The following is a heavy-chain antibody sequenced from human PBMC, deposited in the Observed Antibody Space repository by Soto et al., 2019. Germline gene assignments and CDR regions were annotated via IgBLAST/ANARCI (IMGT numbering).Heavy chain of an antibody. Sequence: PGGSLRLSCAASGFTFSSYAMSWVRQAPGKGLEWVSAISGSGGSTYYADSVKGRFTISRDNSKSTLYLQMNSLRAEDTAVYYCAKDGGMITFGGVSLGAFDIWGQGTMVTVSS. CDR3: AKDGGMITFGGVSLGAFDI. V-gene: IGHV3-23*01. CDR1: GFTFSSYA. J-gene: IGHJ3*02. D-gene: IGHD3-16*01. CDR2: ISGSGGST.